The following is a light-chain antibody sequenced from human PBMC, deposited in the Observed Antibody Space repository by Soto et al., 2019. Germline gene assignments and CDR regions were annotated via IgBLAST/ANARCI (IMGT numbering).Light chain of an antibody. CDR2: GNS. J-gene: IGLJ1*01. CDR1: SSNIGAGYD. CDR3: QYYYSSLISYA. Sequence: QSVLTQPPSVSGAPGQRVTISCTGSSSNIGAGYDVHWYQQLPRTAPKLLIYGNSNRPSGVPDRFSGSKSGTSASLAITGLQAEDEAGYDFQYYYSSLISYAFGPGTKLTVL. V-gene: IGLV1-40*01.